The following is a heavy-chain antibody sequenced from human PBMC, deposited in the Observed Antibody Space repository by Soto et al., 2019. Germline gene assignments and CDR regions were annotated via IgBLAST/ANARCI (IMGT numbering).Heavy chain of an antibody. CDR2: IIPMFGTA. D-gene: IGHD5-18*01. V-gene: IGHV1-69*12. CDR1: GGTFSTYA. J-gene: IGHJ4*02. CDR3: ASGIQLWLRRINNGYSG. Sequence: QVQLVQSGAEVKKPESSVKVSCKAPGGTFSTYAISWVRQAPGQGLEWMGGIIPMFGTANYAQRFKDRVTITADESTNKVYMELSSLRSEDTAVYFCASGIQLWLRRINNGYSGWGQGTLVTVSS.